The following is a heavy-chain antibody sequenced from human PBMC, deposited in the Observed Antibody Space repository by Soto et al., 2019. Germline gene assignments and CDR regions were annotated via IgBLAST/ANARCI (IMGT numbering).Heavy chain of an antibody. Sequence: LRLSCTASGFTFNSYAMHWVRQAPGKGLEWVAVISYDGSNKYYADSVKGRFTVSRDNSKNTLYLQMNSLRAEDTAVYYCAKEHITAARLYYFDYWGLGTLVTVSS. CDR2: ISYDGSNK. CDR3: AKEHITAARLYYFDY. D-gene: IGHD6-6*01. V-gene: IGHV3-30*14. CDR1: GFTFNSYA. J-gene: IGHJ4*02.